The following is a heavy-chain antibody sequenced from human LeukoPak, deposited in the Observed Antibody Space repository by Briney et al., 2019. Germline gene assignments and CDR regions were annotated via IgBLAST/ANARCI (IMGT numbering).Heavy chain of an antibody. CDR1: GFTFSSYW. V-gene: IGHV3-7*01. CDR3: ARDTINDFWSGYYPDY. CDR2: IKQDGSEK. J-gene: IGHJ4*02. D-gene: IGHD3-3*01. Sequence: PGGSLRLSCAASGFTFSSYWMSWVRQAPGKGLEWVANIKQDGSEKYYVDSVKGRFTISRDNAKNSLYLQMNSPRAEDTAVYYCARDTINDFWSGYYPDYWGQGTLVTVSS.